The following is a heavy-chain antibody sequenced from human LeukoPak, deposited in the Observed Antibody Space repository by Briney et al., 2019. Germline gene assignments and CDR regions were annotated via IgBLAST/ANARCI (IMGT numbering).Heavy chain of an antibody. Sequence: GGSLRLSCAASGFTFSSYAMSWVRQAPGKGLEWVSTISRRSSTIDYADSVKGRFTIARDNSRNTVYVQMNSLRAEDTAVYYCARDRWHSSGWYTGEFDYWGQGTLVTVSS. V-gene: IGHV3-23*01. CDR3: ARDRWHSSGWYTGEFDY. CDR2: ISRRSSTI. J-gene: IGHJ4*02. D-gene: IGHD6-19*01. CDR1: GFTFSSYA.